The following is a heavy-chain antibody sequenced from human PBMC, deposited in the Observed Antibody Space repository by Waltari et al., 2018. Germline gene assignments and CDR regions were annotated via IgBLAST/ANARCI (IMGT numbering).Heavy chain of an antibody. CDR2: ISSATSTI. CDR1: GFTFSSYS. Sequence: VQLVESGGGLVKSGWSLRLSCAASGFTFSSYSMTWIRQAPGKGLEWVSYISSATSTIYYAYSVSARFTISSDNAKISLYLQMTSLRAEVTAVYYCTRVRGLENYGSGLVAYWRQRTPVTVSS. D-gene: IGHD3-10*01. CDR3: TRVRGLENYGSGLVAY. J-gene: IGHJ4*02. V-gene: IGHV3-48*04.